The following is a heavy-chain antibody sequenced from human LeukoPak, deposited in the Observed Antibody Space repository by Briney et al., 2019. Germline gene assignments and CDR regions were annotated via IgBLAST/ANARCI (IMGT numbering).Heavy chain of an antibody. CDR2: MNPNNGDT. CDR1: GYTLNTYD. J-gene: IGHJ6*02. V-gene: IGHV1-8*01. CDR3: TRGYDTGRYSYDMDV. Sequence: ASVNVSCKASGYTLNTYDINWVRQATGQGLEWMGWMNPNNGDTGYAQKFQGRVTMTRNTSISTAYMELSSLRSEDTAVYYCTRGYDTGRYSYDMDVWGQGTTVIVSS. D-gene: IGHD3-10*01.